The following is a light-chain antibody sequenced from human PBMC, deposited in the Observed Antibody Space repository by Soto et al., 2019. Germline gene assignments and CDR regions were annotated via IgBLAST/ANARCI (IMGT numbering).Light chain of an antibody. CDR1: QSTSSW. J-gene: IGKJ2*01. CDR3: QQYSSYSYT. CDR2: KTS. V-gene: IGKV1-5*03. Sequence: DIQMTQSPSTLSASVGDRVTITCRASQSTSSWLAWYQQKPGKAPKLLIYKTSTLESGVPSRFSGTGAGTEFTLTIGCLQPDDFATYYCQQYSSYSYTFGQGTKLGIK.